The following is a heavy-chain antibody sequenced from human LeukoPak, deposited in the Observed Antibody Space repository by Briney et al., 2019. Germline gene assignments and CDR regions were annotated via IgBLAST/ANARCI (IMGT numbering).Heavy chain of an antibody. CDR1: GGSISGYF. CDR3: ARQQYYYDNSGSWFYYYGMDV. J-gene: IGHJ6*02. D-gene: IGHD3-22*01. V-gene: IGHV4-59*08. Sequence: SETLSLTCTVSGGSISGYFWSWIRQPPGKGLEWIGYIYYSGSTNYNPSLKSRVTISVDTSKNQFSLRLSSVTAADTALYYCARQQYYYDNSGSWFYYYGMDVWGPGTTVTVSS. CDR2: IYYSGST.